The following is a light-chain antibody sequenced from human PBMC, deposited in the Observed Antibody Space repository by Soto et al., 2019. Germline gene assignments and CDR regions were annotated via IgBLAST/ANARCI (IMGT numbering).Light chain of an antibody. J-gene: IGKJ1*01. Sequence: EIVLTQSPGTLSLSPGESATLSCRASQSVSSNSLAWYRRNPGQPPSLLIYGTSTRATDIPRRFSGSGSGTDFTLTITRLAPEDSAVYFCQQYGDSPPTFGQGTKVEVK. CDR2: GTS. CDR1: QSVSSNS. CDR3: QQYGDSPPT. V-gene: IGKV3-20*01.